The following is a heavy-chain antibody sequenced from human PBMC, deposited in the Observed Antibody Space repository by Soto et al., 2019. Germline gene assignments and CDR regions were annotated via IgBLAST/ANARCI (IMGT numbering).Heavy chain of an antibody. CDR3: ARLEGNYEQQLDY. D-gene: IGHD6-13*01. CDR2: ISSSGSTI. V-gene: IGHV3-11*01. Sequence: GGSLRLSCAASGFTFSDYYMSWIRQAPGKGLEWVSYISSSGSTIYYADSVKGRFTISRDNAKSSLYLQMNSLRAEDTAVYYCARLEGNYEQQLDYWGQGTLVTVSS. CDR1: GFTFSDYY. J-gene: IGHJ4*02.